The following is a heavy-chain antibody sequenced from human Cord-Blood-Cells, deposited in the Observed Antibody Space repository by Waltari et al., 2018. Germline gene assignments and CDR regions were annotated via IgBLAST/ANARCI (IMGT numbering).Heavy chain of an antibody. CDR3: TSAQQLVDY. CDR2: IRSKANSYAT. Sequence: EVQLVESGGGLVQPGVSLKLSWAASGFTFHGPSIHWFRPASGKGLEWVGRIRSKANSYATAYAASVKGRFTISRDDSKNTAYLQMNSLKTEDTAVYYCTSAQQLVDYWGQGTLVTVSS. D-gene: IGHD6-6*01. V-gene: IGHV3-73*02. CDR1: GFTFHGPS. J-gene: IGHJ4*02.